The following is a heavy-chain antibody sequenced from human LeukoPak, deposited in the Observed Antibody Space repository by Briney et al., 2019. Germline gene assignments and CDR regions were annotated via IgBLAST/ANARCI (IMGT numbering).Heavy chain of an antibody. J-gene: IGHJ4*02. V-gene: IGHV3-23*01. D-gene: IGHD7-27*01. CDR1: GFTFSTLD. Sequence: GGSLRLSCAASGFTFSTLDMSWVRQAPGKGLEWVSTISASGGRTYYADSVKGRFTISGDNSRDTLYLQMNSLRAEDTAVYYCAKDGGLWVSAHWGDSWGRGTLVTVSS. CDR2: ISASGGRT. CDR3: AKDGGLWVSAHWGDS.